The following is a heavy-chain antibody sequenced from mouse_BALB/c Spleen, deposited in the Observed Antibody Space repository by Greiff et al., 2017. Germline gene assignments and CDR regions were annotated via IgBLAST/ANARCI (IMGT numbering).Heavy chain of an antibody. D-gene: IGHD1-1*01. J-gene: IGHJ4*01. CDR1: GYTFTNHH. V-gene: IGHV1-4*01. CDR2: INPSTGYT. CDR3: ARSQIYYYGSSYGYAMDY. Sequence: QVQLQQSGAELVRPGASVKISCKAFGYTFTNHHINWVKQRPGQGLDWIGYINPSTGYTEYNQKFKDKATLTADKSSSTAYMQLSSLTSEDSAVYYCARSQIYYYGSSYGYAMDYWGQGTSVTVSS.